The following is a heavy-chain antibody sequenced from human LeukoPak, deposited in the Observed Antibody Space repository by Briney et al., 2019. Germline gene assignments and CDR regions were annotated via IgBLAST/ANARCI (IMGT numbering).Heavy chain of an antibody. V-gene: IGHV3-7*01. CDR1: GFTFSTFW. CDR2: IKQDGSEQ. Sequence: PGGSLRLSCAASGFTFSTFWMNWVRQAPGKGLEWVAIIKQDGSEQFYGDSVKGRFTISRDNAKNSLYLQMNSLRAEDTAVYYCARVLVGFDPWGQGTLVTVSS. CDR3: ARVLVGFDP. D-gene: IGHD2-15*01. J-gene: IGHJ5*02.